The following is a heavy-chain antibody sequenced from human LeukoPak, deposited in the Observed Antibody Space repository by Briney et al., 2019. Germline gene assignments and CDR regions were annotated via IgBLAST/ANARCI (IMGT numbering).Heavy chain of an antibody. CDR3: ARGGSYSSSWIRSYYFDY. V-gene: IGHV3-11*01. Sequence: GGSLRLSCAASGFIVTSNYMSWVRQAPGKGLEWVSYISSSGSTIYYADSVKGRFTISRDSAKNSLYLQMNSLRAEDTAVYYCARGGSYSSSWIRSYYFDYWGQGTLVTVSS. CDR2: ISSSGSTI. J-gene: IGHJ4*02. D-gene: IGHD6-13*01. CDR1: GFIVTSNY.